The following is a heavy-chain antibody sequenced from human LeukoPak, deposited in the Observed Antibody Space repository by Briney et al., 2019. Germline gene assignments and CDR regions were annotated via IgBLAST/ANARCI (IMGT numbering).Heavy chain of an antibody. J-gene: IGHJ4*02. D-gene: IGHD5-24*01. CDR3: AKQRRWLQSIFDY. CDR2: ISGRGGST. V-gene: IGHV3-23*01. Sequence: GGSLRLSCAASGFTFSSYAMSWVRQAPGKGLEWVSAISGRGGSTYYADSVKGRFTISRDNSKNTLYLQMNSLRAEDTAVYYCAKQRRWLQSIFDYWGQGTLVTVSS. CDR1: GFTFSSYA.